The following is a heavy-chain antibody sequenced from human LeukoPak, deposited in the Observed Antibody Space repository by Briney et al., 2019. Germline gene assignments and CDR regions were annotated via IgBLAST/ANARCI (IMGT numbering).Heavy chain of an antibody. CDR2: ISAYNGNT. CDR1: GYTFTSYG. CDR3: ARDLKAYCSGGSCSGGDI. V-gene: IGHV1-18*01. Sequence: ASVKVSCKASGYTFTSYGISWVRQAPGQGLEWMGWISAYNGNTNYAQKLQGRVTMTTDTSTSTAYMELRSLRSDDTAAYYCARDLKAYCSGGSCSGGDIWGQGTMVTVSS. J-gene: IGHJ3*02. D-gene: IGHD2-15*01.